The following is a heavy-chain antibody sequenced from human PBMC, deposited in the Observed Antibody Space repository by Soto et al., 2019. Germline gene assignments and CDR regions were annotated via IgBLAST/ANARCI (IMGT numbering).Heavy chain of an antibody. Sequence: QVHLVQSGSEVKKPGASVKVSCKASGYTFTSYAIHWVRQAPGQRLEWMGWINAGNGNTKYSQKFQGRVTITRDTSASTAYMELSSLRSEDTAVYYCAGDSGPRGYSSGWYFSDYWGQGTLVTVSS. CDR1: GYTFTSYA. D-gene: IGHD6-19*01. J-gene: IGHJ4*02. V-gene: IGHV1-3*01. CDR2: INAGNGNT. CDR3: AGDSGPRGYSSGWYFSDY.